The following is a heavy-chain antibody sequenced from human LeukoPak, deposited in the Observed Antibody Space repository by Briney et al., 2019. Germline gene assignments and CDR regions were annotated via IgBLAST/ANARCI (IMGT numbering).Heavy chain of an antibody. CDR3: AREEAAGTPFDY. CDR2: IYYSGST. J-gene: IGHJ4*02. CDR1: GDSISNYY. V-gene: IGHV4-59*01. Sequence: SETLSLTCTVSGDSISNYYWSWIRQPPGKGLEWIGYIYYSGSTNYNPSLKSRVTISVDTSKNQFSLKLSSVTAADTAVYYCAREEAAGTPFDYWGQGTLVTVSS. D-gene: IGHD6-13*01.